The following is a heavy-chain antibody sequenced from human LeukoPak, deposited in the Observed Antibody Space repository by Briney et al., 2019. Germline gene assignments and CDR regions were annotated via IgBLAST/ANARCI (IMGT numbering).Heavy chain of an antibody. D-gene: IGHD1-26*01. Sequence: GGSLRLSCAASGFTVSSNYMSWVRQAPGKGLEWVSVIYSGGSTYYADSVKGRFTISRDNSKNTLYLQMNSLRAEDTAVYYCARDSGSYPYYYYYGMDVWGQGTTVTVSS. CDR1: GFTVSSNY. CDR3: ARDSGSYPYYYYYGMDV. V-gene: IGHV3-66*01. CDR2: IYSGGST. J-gene: IGHJ6*02.